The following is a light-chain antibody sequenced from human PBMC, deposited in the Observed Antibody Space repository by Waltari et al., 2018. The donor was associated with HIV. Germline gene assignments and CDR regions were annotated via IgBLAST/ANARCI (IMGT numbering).Light chain of an antibody. CDR3: CSYTSTTTSIL. CDR1: RNDIGTYNY. CDR2: EVT. V-gene: IGLV2-14*01. Sequence: QSALTQPASVSGSPGQSITISCTGTRNDIGTYNYFSLYQQHPGNVPKLLIYEVTKRPSGVSNRFSGSKSGNTASLTISGLQAEDEAAYYCCSYTSTTTSILFAGGTKLTVL. J-gene: IGLJ2*01.